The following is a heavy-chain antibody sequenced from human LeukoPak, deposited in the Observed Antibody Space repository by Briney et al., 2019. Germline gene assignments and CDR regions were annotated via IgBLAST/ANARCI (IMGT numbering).Heavy chain of an antibody. J-gene: IGHJ4*02. D-gene: IGHD3-22*01. V-gene: IGHV3-30*02. CDR3: ARDSGYYGLAFDY. CDR2: IRYDGSNK. Sequence: PGGSLRLSCAASGFTFSTHGMHWVRQAPGKGLEWVAFIRYDGSNKYYADSVKGRFTISRDNSKNTLYLQMNSLRAEDTAVYYCARDSGYYGLAFDYRGQGTLVTVSS. CDR1: GFTFSTHG.